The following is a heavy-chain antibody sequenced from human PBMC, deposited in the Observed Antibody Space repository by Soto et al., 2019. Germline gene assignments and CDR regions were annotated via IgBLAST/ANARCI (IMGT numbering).Heavy chain of an antibody. Sequence: QVQLQESGPGLVKPSQTLSLTCTVSGGSISSGGYYWSWIRQHPGKGLEWIGYIYYSGSTYYNPSLKSRVTIAVDTSKNQFSLKLSSVTAAATAVYYCERDSVKELRFYYGMDVWGQVTTVTVYS. CDR2: IYYSGST. J-gene: IGHJ6*02. D-gene: IGHD1-7*01. CDR1: GGSISSGGYY. CDR3: ERDSVKELRFYYGMDV. V-gene: IGHV4-31*03.